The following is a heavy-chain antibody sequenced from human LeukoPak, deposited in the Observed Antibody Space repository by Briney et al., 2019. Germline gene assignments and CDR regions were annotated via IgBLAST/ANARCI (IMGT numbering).Heavy chain of an antibody. CDR1: GYSISSSYY. CDR3: ARRRHSSSSVDP. D-gene: IGHD6-6*01. CDR2: NYHSSST. Sequence: SETLSLTCAVSGYSISSSYYYAWSRQPPRRGLEWTGSNYHSSSTYYNPPLKRRATISVDTSKNQFSLKLSSVPAADTAVYYCARRRHSSSSVDPWGQGTLVTVSS. J-gene: IGHJ5*02. V-gene: IGHV4-38-2*01.